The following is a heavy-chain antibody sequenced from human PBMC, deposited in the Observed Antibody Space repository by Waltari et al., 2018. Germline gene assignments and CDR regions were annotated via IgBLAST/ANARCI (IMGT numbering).Heavy chain of an antibody. J-gene: IGHJ4*02. CDR1: GGSITTYS. CDR2: IFHSGST. D-gene: IGHD5-12*01. V-gene: IGHV4-59*03. Sequence: QVHLQESGPGLVKASETLSLICTVSGGSITTYSWSWIRQPPGKGLEWIGYIFHSGSTKYNPSLRSRVTLSADTSKNQFYLKLTSVTAADTAVYYCASGGGGNDASLDSWGQGTQVSVSS. CDR3: ASGGGGNDASLDS.